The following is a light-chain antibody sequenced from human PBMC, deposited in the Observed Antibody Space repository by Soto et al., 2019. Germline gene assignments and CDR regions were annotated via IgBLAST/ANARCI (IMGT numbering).Light chain of an antibody. V-gene: IGKV1-5*01. CDR3: QQYNSYWT. J-gene: IGKJ1*01. CDR2: TTS. CDR1: QNIINY. Sequence: DIQMTQSPSSLSASVGYRATITCRASQNIINYLNWYQQKPGQAPKLLIYTTSSLQSGVPSRFSGSGSGTEFTLTISSLQPDDFATYYCQQYNSYWTFGQGTKVDIK.